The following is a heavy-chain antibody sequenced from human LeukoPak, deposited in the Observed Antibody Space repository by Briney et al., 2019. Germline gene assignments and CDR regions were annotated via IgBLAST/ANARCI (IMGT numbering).Heavy chain of an antibody. D-gene: IGHD3-16*02. J-gene: IGHJ4*02. V-gene: IGHV3-23*01. CDR1: GFTFSSYA. CDR3: AMSNYDYVWGSYRHDY. Sequence: GRSLRLSCAASGFTFSSYAMSWVRQAPGKGLEWVSAISGSGGSTYYADSVKGRFTISRDNSKNTLYLQMNSLRAEDTAVYYCAMSNYDYVWGSYRHDYWGQGALVTVSS. CDR2: ISGSGGST.